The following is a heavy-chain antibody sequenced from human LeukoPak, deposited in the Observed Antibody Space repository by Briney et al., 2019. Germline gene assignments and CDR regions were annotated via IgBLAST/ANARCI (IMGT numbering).Heavy chain of an antibody. Sequence: GGSLRLSCAASGFTFSNAWMTWVRQAPGKGLEWVGRIKSKTDGETTDYAAPVKDRFTISRDDSKNTLFLQMNSLKTEDTAVYYCTTDRVKCGGDCYPGFPFDYWGQGALVTVSS. V-gene: IGHV3-15*01. CDR3: TTDRVKCGGDCYPGFPFDY. CDR2: IKSKTDGETT. CDR1: GFTFSNAW. J-gene: IGHJ4*02. D-gene: IGHD2-21*01.